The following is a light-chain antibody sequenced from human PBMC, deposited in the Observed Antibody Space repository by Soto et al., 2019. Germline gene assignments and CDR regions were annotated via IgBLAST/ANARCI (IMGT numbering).Light chain of an antibody. J-gene: IGLJ2*01. V-gene: IGLV1-40*01. CDR2: CNS. CDR3: QSYDSSLRVSV. CDR1: STNIGAGYD. Sequence: QSALTQPPSVSGAPGQRVTISCTGSSTNIGAGYDVHWYQQLPGTAPKLLIYCNSNRPSGVPDRFSGSKSCTSASLAITGLQADDEADYYCQSYDSSLRVSVFGGGTKVTVL.